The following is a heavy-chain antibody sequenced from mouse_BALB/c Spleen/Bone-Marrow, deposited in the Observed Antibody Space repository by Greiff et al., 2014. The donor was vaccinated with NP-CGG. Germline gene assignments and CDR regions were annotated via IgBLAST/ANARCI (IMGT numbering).Heavy chain of an antibody. CDR1: GFTFSSFG. D-gene: IGHD1-1*01. CDR3: ARFRRYYGCFDY. Sequence: EVQLGESGGGLVQPGGSRKLSCAASGFTFSSFGMHWVRQAPEKGLEWVGYISSGSSTTYYADTVKGRFTISRDNPKNTLFLQMTSLRSEDTAMYYCARFRRYYGCFDYWGQGTTLTVSS. CDR2: ISSGSSTT. J-gene: IGHJ2*01. V-gene: IGHV5-17*02.